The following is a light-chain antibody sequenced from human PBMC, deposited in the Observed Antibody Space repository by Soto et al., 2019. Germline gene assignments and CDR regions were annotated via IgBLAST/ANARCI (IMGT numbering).Light chain of an antibody. J-gene: IGLJ3*02. CDR1: TSDVGAYNL. Sequence: QSALTQPRSVSGSPGQSITLSCDGSTSDVGAYNLVSWYQQHPGEAPKLMIYDVIKRPSGVPYRFSGSKSGNTASLTISGLQADDEADYYCCSYAGNFIWGFGGGTKVTVL. V-gene: IGLV2-11*01. CDR3: CSYAGNFIWG. CDR2: DVI.